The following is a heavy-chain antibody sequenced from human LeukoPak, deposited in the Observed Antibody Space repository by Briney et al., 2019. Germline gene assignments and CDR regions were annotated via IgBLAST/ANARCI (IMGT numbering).Heavy chain of an antibody. V-gene: IGHV4-59*08. CDR2: IYYSGSS. J-gene: IGHJ4*02. Sequence: PSETLSLTCTVSGGSISSYYWSWIRQPPGKRLDWIGYIYYSGSSNSNPSLKSRVTISVDTSRNQFSLRLSSVTASDTAVYYCARLHCSSTNCPEGYHFDYWGQGTLVTVSS. D-gene: IGHD2-2*01. CDR1: GGSISSYY. CDR3: ARLHCSSTNCPEGYHFDY.